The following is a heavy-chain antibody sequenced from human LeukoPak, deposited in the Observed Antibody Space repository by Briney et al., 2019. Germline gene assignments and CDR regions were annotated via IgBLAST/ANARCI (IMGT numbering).Heavy chain of an antibody. J-gene: IGHJ4*02. Sequence: PGGSLRLSCAASGFTFSSYGMHWVRQAPGKGLEWVAFIRYDGSNKYYADSVKGRFTISRDNSKNTLYLQMNSLRAEDTAVYYCAKDSGYEITYYFDYWGQGTLVTVSS. D-gene: IGHD5-12*01. CDR3: AKDSGYEITYYFDY. V-gene: IGHV3-30*02. CDR2: IRYDGSNK. CDR1: GFTFSSYG.